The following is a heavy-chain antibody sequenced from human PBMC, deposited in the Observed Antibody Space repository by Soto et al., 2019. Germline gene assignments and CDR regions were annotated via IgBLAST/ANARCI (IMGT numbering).Heavy chain of an antibody. CDR3: AREGGRIEYSSSSFDY. V-gene: IGHV1-69*01. Sequence: QVQLVQSGAEVKKPGSSVKVSCKASGGTFSSYAISWVRQAPGQGLEWMGGIIPIFGTANYAQKFQGRVTNTADESTSTAYMELSSLRSEDTAVYYCAREGGRIEYSSSSFDYWGQGTLVTVSS. J-gene: IGHJ4*02. D-gene: IGHD6-6*01. CDR1: GGTFSSYA. CDR2: IIPIFGTA.